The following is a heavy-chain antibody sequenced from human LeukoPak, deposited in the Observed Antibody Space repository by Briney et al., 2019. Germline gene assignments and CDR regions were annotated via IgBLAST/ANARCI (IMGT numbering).Heavy chain of an antibody. D-gene: IGHD4-23*01. V-gene: IGHV1-69*13. CDR2: ITPIFGAA. CDR3: ARNSRVASTSGLNY. J-gene: IGHJ4*02. Sequence: SVKVSCKASGGTFSSYPFTWVRQAPGQGLEWMGEITPIFGAANYAQTFQGRVTITADESTSTVFMELSSLRSDDAAFYYCARNSRVASTSGLNYWGQGTLVTVSS. CDR1: GGTFSSYP.